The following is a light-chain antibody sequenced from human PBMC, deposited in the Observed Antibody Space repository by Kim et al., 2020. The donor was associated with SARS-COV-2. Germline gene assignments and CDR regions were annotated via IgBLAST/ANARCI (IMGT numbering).Light chain of an antibody. V-gene: IGLV6-57*04. CDR2: EDN. Sequence: NFMLLQPHSVSESPGKTVTISCARSTGNIATNYVQWYLQRPGSAPTTIIYEDNQRPSGVPDRFSGSVDSSSNSASLTISGLKPEDEADYYCQSDAGTHWVFGGGTQLTVL. CDR1: TGNIATNY. J-gene: IGLJ3*02. CDR3: QSDAGTHWV.